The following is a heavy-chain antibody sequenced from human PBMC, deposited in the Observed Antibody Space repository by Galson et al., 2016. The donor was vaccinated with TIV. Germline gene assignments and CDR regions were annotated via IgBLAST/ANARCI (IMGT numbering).Heavy chain of an antibody. J-gene: IGHJ3*02. CDR3: TRGGGGAYTFDAFDI. V-gene: IGHV1-2*02. CDR2: IHPQNGGA. D-gene: IGHD2/OR15-2a*01. CDR1: GYSFTVYR. Sequence: SVKVSCKASGYSFTVYRVHWVRQAPGRGLEWMGWIHPQNGGANYAQKFQGRVTLTRDTSISTVYMELRRLKSDDTAVYCGTRGGGGAYTFDAFDIWGQGTMVTVSS.